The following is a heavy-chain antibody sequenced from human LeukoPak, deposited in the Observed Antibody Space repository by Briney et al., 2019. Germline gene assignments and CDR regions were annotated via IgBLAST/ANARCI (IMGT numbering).Heavy chain of an antibody. CDR3: ARGVSIRRTAWAY. CDR2: VNPKSGST. Sequence: GASVKVSCKASGYDFSDYDIIWVRQAAGPGLEWVGWVNPKSGSTAYAQKFQGRVTMTSSSSITTVYMELSSLRSDDSAVYYCARGVSIRRTAWAYWGQGTPVTVSS. CDR1: GYDFSDYD. D-gene: IGHD3-3*02. J-gene: IGHJ4*02. V-gene: IGHV1-8*02.